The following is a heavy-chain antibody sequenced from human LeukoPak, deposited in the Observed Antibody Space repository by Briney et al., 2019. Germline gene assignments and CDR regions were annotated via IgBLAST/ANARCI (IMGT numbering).Heavy chain of an antibody. D-gene: IGHD6-6*01. V-gene: IGHV4-31*03. CDR3: ARGLAARRNFDY. CDR1: GGSISSGGYY. Sequence: SGTLSLTCTVSGGSISSGGYYWSWIRQHPGKGLEWIGYIYYSGSTYYNPSLKSRVTISVDTSKNQFSLKLSSVTAADTAVYYCARGLAARRNFDYWGQGTLVTVSS. J-gene: IGHJ4*02. CDR2: IYYSGST.